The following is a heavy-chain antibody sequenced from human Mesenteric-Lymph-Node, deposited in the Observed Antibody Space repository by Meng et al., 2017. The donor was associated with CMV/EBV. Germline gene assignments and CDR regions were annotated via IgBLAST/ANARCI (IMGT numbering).Heavy chain of an antibody. J-gene: IGHJ4*02. Sequence: QVQLVQSGAEVKNPEASVRVSCKASGYTFIDYYINWVRQAPGQGLEWKGRINPKTGGRSYAQNFQGRVTMTRDTSINTAYMEVNRLNSDDTAMYYCARDRDTDWYSPFDYWGPGTLVTVSS. D-gene: IGHD3-9*01. V-gene: IGHV1-2*06. CDR1: GYTFIDYY. CDR2: INPKTGGR. CDR3: ARDRDTDWYSPFDY.